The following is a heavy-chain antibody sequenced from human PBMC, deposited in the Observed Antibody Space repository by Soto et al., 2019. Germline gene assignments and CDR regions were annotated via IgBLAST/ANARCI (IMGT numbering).Heavy chain of an antibody. Sequence: QVQLVESGGGVVQPGRSLTLSCAASGFSLNSYAMHWVRQAPGKGLEWVAVISYDGINKFYGDSVKGRFTISRDNSMNTVYLQMDSLRTEDTAVYYCAKVPASSLTASRPFDQWGQGTLVTVSS. CDR1: GFSLNSYA. J-gene: IGHJ4*02. CDR3: AKVPASSLTASRPFDQ. CDR2: ISYDGINK. V-gene: IGHV3-30-3*01. D-gene: IGHD5-18*01.